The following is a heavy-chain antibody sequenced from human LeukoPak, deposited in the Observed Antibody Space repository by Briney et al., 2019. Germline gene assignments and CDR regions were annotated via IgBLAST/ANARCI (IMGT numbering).Heavy chain of an antibody. CDR1: GGTFCSYA. CDR2: IIPIFGTA. V-gene: IGHV1-69*13. Sequence: GASVKVSCKASGGTFCSYAISWVRQAPGQGLEWMGGIIPIFGTANYAQKFQGRVTITADESTSTAYMELSSLRSEDTAVYYCARSVAPRTHFDYWGQGTLVTVSS. CDR3: ARSVAPRTHFDY. J-gene: IGHJ4*02.